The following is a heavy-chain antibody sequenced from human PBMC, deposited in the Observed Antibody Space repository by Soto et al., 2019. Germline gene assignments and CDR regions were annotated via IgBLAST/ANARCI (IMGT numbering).Heavy chain of an antibody. J-gene: IGHJ4*02. CDR1: GGSISSSYYS. V-gene: IGHV4-39*01. D-gene: IGHD6-19*01. CDR2: VYYSAST. CDR3: ASAYTSGWYGDFHN. Sequence: SETLSLTCTLSGGSISSSYYSWGWIRQPPGKGLEWIGSVYYSASTYYKPSLKSRVTISVDTSKNQFSLKLTSVTAADTAVYYCASAYTSGWYGDFHNWGQGTLVTVSS.